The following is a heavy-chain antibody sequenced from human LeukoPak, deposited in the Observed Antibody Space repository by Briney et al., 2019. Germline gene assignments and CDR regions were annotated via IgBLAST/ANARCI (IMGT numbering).Heavy chain of an antibody. CDR3: ARVSSSGYSSS. Sequence: SETLSLTCAVYGGSFSGYYWSWIRQPPGKGLEWIGEINHSGSTNYNPSLKSRVTISVDTSKNQFSLKLSSVTAADTAVYYCARVSSSGYSSSWGQGTLVTVSS. CDR1: GGSFSGYY. D-gene: IGHD6-13*01. CDR2: INHSGST. J-gene: IGHJ4*02. V-gene: IGHV4-34*01.